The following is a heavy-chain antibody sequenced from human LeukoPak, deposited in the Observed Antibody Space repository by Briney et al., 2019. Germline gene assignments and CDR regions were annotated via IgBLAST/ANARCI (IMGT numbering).Heavy chain of an antibody. J-gene: IGHJ4*02. D-gene: IGHD4-23*01. V-gene: IGHV3-30*02. CDR2: VRNDGFDT. CDR3: ARDRGKDYFGD. CDR1: GLTFTNHG. Sequence: GGSLRLSCVTSGLTFTNHGFHWLRQSAGRGLEWVAFVRNDGFDTYHSNSVKGRFSISRDDSKNTVYLQMNSLRAEDTALYYCARDRGKDYFGDWGQGTQVTVS.